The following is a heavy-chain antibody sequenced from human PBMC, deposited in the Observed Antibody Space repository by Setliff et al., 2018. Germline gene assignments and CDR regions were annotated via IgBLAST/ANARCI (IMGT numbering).Heavy chain of an antibody. CDR2: ISYSGNT. Sequence: SETLSLTCNVSGGSISNYYWTWMRQPPGKGLEWVAYISYSGNTNYHPALRSRLTITRDTSKNQVSLQLRSVTAEDTAVYYCVRPHYGSGGYFNSLSAFDIWGRGTMVTV. CDR1: GGSISNYY. V-gene: IGHV4-59*08. D-gene: IGHD3-10*01. J-gene: IGHJ3*02. CDR3: VRPHYGSGGYFNSLSAFDI.